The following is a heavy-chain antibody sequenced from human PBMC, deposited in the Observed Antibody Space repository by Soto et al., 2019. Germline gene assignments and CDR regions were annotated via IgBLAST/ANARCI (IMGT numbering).Heavy chain of an antibody. J-gene: IGHJ4*02. Sequence: ASVKVSCKASGGTFSSYTISWVRQAPGQGLEWMGRIIPILGIANYAQKFQGRVTITADKSTSTAYMELSSLRSEDTAVYYCARGYYGSGSYYPHAYWGQGTLVTVSS. CDR1: GGTFSSYT. CDR2: IIPILGIA. CDR3: ARGYYGSGSYYPHAY. D-gene: IGHD3-10*01. V-gene: IGHV1-69*02.